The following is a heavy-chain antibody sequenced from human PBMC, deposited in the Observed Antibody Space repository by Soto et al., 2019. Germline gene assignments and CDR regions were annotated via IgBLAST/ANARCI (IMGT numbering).Heavy chain of an antibody. CDR3: ARETAPCLFDP. J-gene: IGHJ5*02. D-gene: IGHD1-1*01. CDR1: GASISTGGYY. V-gene: IGHV4-31*03. CDR2: IYHSGTT. Sequence: QVRLQESGPGLVKPSQTLSLTCIVSGASISTGGYYWSWIRQHPGKGLELIGYIYHSGTTYYNQSLESRLTISADSSKNLLSLILTSVTAADTAIYYCARETAPCLFDPWGQGTLVTVSS.